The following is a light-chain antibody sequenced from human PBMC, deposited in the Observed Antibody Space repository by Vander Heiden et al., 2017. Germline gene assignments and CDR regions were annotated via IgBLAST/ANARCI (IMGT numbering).Light chain of an antibody. CDR1: SSNIGSNT. CDR3: AAWDDSLNGWV. Sequence: SLLTQPPSASGTPGQRVTISCSGSSSNIGSNTVNWYQQLPGTAPKLLIYSNNQRPSGVPDRFSGSKSGTSASLAISGLQSEDEADYYCAAWDDSLNGWVFGGGTKLTVL. J-gene: IGLJ3*02. V-gene: IGLV1-44*01. CDR2: SNN.